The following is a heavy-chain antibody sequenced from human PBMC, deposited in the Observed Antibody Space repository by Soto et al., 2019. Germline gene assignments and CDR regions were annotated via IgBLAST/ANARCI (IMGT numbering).Heavy chain of an antibody. Sequence: PGGSLRLSCAASGFTFSNAWMSWVRQAPGKGLEWVGRIKSKTDDVTTDYAAPVKGRFTISRDDSKNTLYLQLNSLKTEDTAVYYCTTVTYTSAWCLDYWGQGTLVTVSS. CDR2: IKSKTDDVTT. CDR3: TTVTYTSAWCLDY. J-gene: IGHJ4*02. V-gene: IGHV3-15*01. CDR1: GFTFSNAW. D-gene: IGHD6-19*01.